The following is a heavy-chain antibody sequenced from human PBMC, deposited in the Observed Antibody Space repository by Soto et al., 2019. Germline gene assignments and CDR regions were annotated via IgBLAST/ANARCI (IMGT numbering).Heavy chain of an antibody. V-gene: IGHV3-33*01. CDR1: GFSFRTYG. CDR3: ARDDAFANENAFDL. CDR2: ISPK. Sequence: QVQLVESGGGLVQPGTSLRLSCAVSGFSFRTYGFHWVRQPPGKGLQWVAVISPKGHSDSVEGRFTISRDKSKDTSYLQMNNLRAEDTAVYYCARDDAFANENAFDLWGQGTMVTVSS. D-gene: IGHD1-1*01. J-gene: IGHJ3*01.